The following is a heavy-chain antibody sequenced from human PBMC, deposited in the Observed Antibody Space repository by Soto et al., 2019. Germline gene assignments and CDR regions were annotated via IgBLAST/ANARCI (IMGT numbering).Heavy chain of an antibody. V-gene: IGHV1-18*04. J-gene: IGHJ4*02. CDR1: GYTFTSYG. D-gene: IGHD1-26*01. CDR2: ISAYNGNT. Sequence: QVQLVQSGAEVKKPGASVKVSCKASGYTFTSYGISWVRQAPGQGLEWMGWISAYNGNTNYAQKLQGRVTMTTDTSTRTAYRELRSLRSDDTAVYYCARDFVRWELLLGAMDYWGQGTLVTVSS. CDR3: ARDFVRWELLLGAMDY.